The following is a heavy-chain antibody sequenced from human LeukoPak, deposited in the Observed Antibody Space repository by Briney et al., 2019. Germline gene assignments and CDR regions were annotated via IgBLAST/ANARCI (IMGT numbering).Heavy chain of an antibody. V-gene: IGHV4-39*01. CDR2: IHYSGTT. Sequence: SETLSLTCTVSGGSISSGDYYWGWIRQPPGKGLEWIGIIHYSGTTYYNPSLKSRVTISVYTSKSQSSLRLSSLTAADTAVYYCARQPLVAPVSYYFDYWGQGTLVTVSS. D-gene: IGHD5-12*01. J-gene: IGHJ4*02. CDR1: GGSISSGDYY. CDR3: ARQPLVAPVSYYFDY.